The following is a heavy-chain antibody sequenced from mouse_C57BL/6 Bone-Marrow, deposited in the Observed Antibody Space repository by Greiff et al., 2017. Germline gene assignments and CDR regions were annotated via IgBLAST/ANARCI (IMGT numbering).Heavy chain of an antibody. D-gene: IGHD2-5*01. J-gene: IGHJ4*01. Sequence: QVQLQQPGAELVRPGTSVKLSCKASGYTFTSYWMHWVKQRPGQGLEWIGVIDPSDSYTNYNQKFKGKATLTVDTSSSTAYMQLSSLASEDSAVYYCARGPYYSNYDAMDYWGQRTSVTVSS. CDR2: IDPSDSYT. CDR3: ARGPYYSNYDAMDY. CDR1: GYTFTSYW. V-gene: IGHV1-59*01.